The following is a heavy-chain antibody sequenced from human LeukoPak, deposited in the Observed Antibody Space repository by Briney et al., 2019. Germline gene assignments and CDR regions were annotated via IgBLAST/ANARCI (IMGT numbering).Heavy chain of an antibody. J-gene: IGHJ3*02. D-gene: IGHD3-22*01. CDR2: INPNSGGT. V-gene: IGHV1-2*02. Sequence: ASVKVSCKASGYTFTGYYMHWVRQAPGQGLEWMGWINPNSGGTNYAQKFQGRVTMTRDTSISTAYMELSRLRSGDTAVYYCARDWAPYDSSAFDIWGQGTMVTVSS. CDR1: GYTFTGYY. CDR3: ARDWAPYDSSAFDI.